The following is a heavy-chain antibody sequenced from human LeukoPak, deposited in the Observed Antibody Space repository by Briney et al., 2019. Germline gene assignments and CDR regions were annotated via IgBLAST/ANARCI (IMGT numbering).Heavy chain of an antibody. V-gene: IGHV1-2*02. J-gene: IGHJ3*02. CDR2: INPNSGDT. D-gene: IGHD3-22*01. CDR3: ATSRRYYYDTSGPDAFDI. CDR1: GYTFTSYY. Sequence: ASVKVSCKASGYTFTSYYMHWVRQAPGQGLEWMGWINPNSGDTNFAQKFQGGVTMTSDTSISTAYMELSRLRSDDTAVYYCATSRRYYYDTSGPDAFDIWGQGTMVTVSS.